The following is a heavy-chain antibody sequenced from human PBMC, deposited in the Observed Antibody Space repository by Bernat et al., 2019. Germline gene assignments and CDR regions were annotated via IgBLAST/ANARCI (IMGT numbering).Heavy chain of an antibody. CDR2: INHSGST. D-gene: IGHD3-22*01. J-gene: IGHJ6*02. V-gene: IGHV4-34*01. CDR3: ARDGGVIVVAPYYYYGMDV. CDR1: GGSFSGYY. Sequence: QVQLQQWGAGLLKPSETLSLTCAVYGGSFSGYYWSWIRQPPGKGLEWIGEINHSGSTNYNPSLKSRVTISVDTSKNQFSLKLSSVTAADTAVYYCARDGGVIVVAPYYYYGMDVWGQGTTVTVSS.